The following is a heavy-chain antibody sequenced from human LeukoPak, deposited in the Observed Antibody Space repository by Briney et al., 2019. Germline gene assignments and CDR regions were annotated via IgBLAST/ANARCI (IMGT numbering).Heavy chain of an antibody. V-gene: IGHV5-51*01. J-gene: IGHJ5*02. CDR3: ARHNIPSAISAADP. D-gene: IGHD6-13*01. CDR1: GYSFTSYW. Sequence: GESRKISCKGSGYSFTSYWIGGVRQMPGKGREWMGIIYPGDSDTRYSPSLQGQVTISPDKSISTAYLQWSSLQASDTAMYYCARHNIPSAISAADPWGQGTLVTVSS. CDR2: IYPGDSDT.